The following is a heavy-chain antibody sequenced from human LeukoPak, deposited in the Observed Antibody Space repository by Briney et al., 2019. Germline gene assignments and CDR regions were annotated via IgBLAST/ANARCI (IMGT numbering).Heavy chain of an antibody. Sequence: GASVKVSCKTSGYTFTSYDINWVRQATGQGLEWMGWMNPNTGNTGHAQKFQGRVTMTRNTSISTAYMELSSLSSEDTAIYYCARGERVFRGGIDYYFDYWGQGTLVTVSS. CDR2: MNPNTGNT. J-gene: IGHJ4*02. CDR1: GYTFTSYD. D-gene: IGHD3-10*01. CDR3: ARGERVFRGGIDYYFDY. V-gene: IGHV1-8*01.